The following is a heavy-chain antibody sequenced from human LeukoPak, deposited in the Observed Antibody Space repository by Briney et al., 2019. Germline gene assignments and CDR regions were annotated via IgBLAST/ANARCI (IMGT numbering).Heavy chain of an antibody. CDR1: GLTFNSYA. D-gene: IGHD5-24*01. CDR2: ISGSGGST. V-gene: IGHV3-23*01. J-gene: IGHJ4*01. CDR3: AKGEMDTSPLDY. Sequence: GGSLRLSCAASGLTFNSYAMSWVRQAPGKGLEWVSAISGSGGSTYYADSVKGRFTISRDNSKNTLYLQMNSLRAEDTAVYYCAKGEMDTSPLDYWGHGTLVTVSS.